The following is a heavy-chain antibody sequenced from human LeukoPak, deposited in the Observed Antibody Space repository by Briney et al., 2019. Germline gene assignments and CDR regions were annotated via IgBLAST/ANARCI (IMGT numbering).Heavy chain of an antibody. CDR1: GFTFSNYA. CDR3: ARAKRFPVGSSWYTGHPTKYNWFDP. Sequence: GGSLRLSCAASGFTFSNYAMSWVRQAPGKGLVWVSHINSDGSSTSYADSVKGRFTISRDNAKNTLYLQMNSLRAEDTAVYYCARAKRFPVGSSWYTGHPTKYNWFDPWGQGTLVTVSS. D-gene: IGHD6-13*01. V-gene: IGHV3-74*01. J-gene: IGHJ5*02. CDR2: INSDGSST.